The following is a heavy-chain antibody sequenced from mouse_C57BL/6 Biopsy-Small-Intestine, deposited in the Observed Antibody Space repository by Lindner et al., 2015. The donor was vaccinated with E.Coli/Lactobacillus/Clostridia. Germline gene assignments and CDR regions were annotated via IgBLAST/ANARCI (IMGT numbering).Heavy chain of an antibody. Sequence: VQLQESGGDLVKPGGSLKLSCAASGFTFRSYGMSWVRQTPDKRLEWVATISSGGSYTYYPDSVKGRFTISRDNAKNTLYLQMSSLKSEDTAIYYCTRDGYYWTWFAYWGQGTLVTVSA. V-gene: IGHV5-6*01. CDR2: ISSGGSYT. CDR1: GFTFRSYG. J-gene: IGHJ3*01. CDR3: TRDGYYWTWFAY. D-gene: IGHD2-3*01.